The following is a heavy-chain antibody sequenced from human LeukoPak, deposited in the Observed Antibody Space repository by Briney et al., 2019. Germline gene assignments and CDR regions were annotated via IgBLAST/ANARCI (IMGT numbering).Heavy chain of an antibody. D-gene: IGHD3-22*01. Sequence: GGSLRLSCAASGFTFSSYSMNWVRQAPGKGLEWVSYISSSSSTIYYADSVKGRFTISRDNAKNSLYLQMNSLRAEDTAVYYCARVPISVHYYDPVDAFDIWGQGTMVTVSS. CDR1: GFTFSSYS. J-gene: IGHJ3*02. V-gene: IGHV3-48*01. CDR3: ARVPISVHYYDPVDAFDI. CDR2: ISSSSSTI.